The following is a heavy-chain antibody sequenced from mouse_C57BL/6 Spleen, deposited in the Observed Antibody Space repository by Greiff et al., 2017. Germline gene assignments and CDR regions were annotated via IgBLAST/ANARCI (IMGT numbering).Heavy chain of an antibody. V-gene: IGHV1-18*01. CDR2: INPNNGGS. CDR3: ARGDYARWYFDY. D-gene: IGHD2-4*01. J-gene: IGHJ2*01. CDR1: GYTFTDYN. Sequence: VQLQQSGPELVKPGASVKIPCKASGYTFTDYNMDWVKQSHGKSLEWIGDINPNNGGSIYNQKFKGKATLTVDKSSSTAYMELRSLTSEDTAVYYCARGDYARWYFDYWGQGTTLTVSS.